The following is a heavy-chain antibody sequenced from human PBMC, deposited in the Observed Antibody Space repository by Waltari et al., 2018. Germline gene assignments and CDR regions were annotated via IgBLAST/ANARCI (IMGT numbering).Heavy chain of an antibody. CDR3: ATRNYLDS. CDR2: INDRGDIT. CDR1: GSPFSRFA. Sequence: EMQLLESGGGLVQPGGSLRVSCAASGSPFSRFAMNWVRQDPGKGLEWVSIINDRGDITNTADSLKGRFTVSRDNSRDTLYLHMNNLTAEDTAVYYCATRNYLDSWGRGDLVTVSS. V-gene: IGHV3-23*01. J-gene: IGHJ4*02.